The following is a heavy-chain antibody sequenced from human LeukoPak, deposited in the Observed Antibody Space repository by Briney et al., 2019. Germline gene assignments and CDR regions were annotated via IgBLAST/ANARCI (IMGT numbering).Heavy chain of an antibody. V-gene: IGHV1-46*01. CDR2: INPSGGST. D-gene: IGHD2-15*01. CDR1: GYTFTNYY. Sequence: ASVKVSFKASGYTFTNYYMHWVRQAPGQGLEWMGIINPSGGSTSYAQKFQGRVTMTRDTSTSTVYMELSSLRSEDTAVYYCARDPQLYCSGGSCYSYWFDPWGQGTLVTVSS. CDR3: ARDPQLYCSGGSCYSYWFDP. J-gene: IGHJ5*02.